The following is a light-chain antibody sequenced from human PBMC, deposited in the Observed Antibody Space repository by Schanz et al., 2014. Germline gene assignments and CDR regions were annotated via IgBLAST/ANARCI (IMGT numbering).Light chain of an antibody. CDR2: GAS. CDR3: QQYDNWPPWT. CDR1: QSVSSSY. V-gene: IGKV3-20*01. J-gene: IGKJ1*01. Sequence: EIVLTQSPGTLCLSPGERATLSCRASQSVSSSYLAWYQQKPGQAPRLLIYGASSRATGIPDRFSGSGSGTDFTLTISSLQSEDFAVYFCQQYDNWPPWTFGQGTKVEIK.